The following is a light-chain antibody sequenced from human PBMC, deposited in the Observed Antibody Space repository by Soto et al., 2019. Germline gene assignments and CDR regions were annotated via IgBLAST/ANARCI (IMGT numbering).Light chain of an antibody. Sequence: EILXTXXPXXXXLXXXXXXTLSCMASQSVSNNYLAWYQQKPGQAPRLLIYGASNRATGIPDRFSGSGSGTDFTLTISRLEPEDFAVYYCQQYGSSGTFGQGTKVDI. CDR3: QQYGSSGT. CDR1: QSVSNNY. J-gene: IGKJ1*01. V-gene: IGKV3-20*01. CDR2: GAS.